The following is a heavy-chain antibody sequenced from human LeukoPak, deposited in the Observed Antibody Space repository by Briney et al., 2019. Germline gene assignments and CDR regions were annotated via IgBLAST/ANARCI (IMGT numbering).Heavy chain of an antibody. CDR2: IYFSGTS. CDR3: AVQLRGSYYYYGMDV. CDR1: GGSFSTNTYY. Sequence: SETLSLTCTVSGGSFSTNTYYWGWIRQPPGKGLEWIENIYFSGTSRYNPSLRSRVTISVDTSKNQFSLKLSSVTAADTAVYYCAVQLRGSYYYYGMDVWGQGTTVTVSS. J-gene: IGHJ6*02. V-gene: IGHV4-39*01.